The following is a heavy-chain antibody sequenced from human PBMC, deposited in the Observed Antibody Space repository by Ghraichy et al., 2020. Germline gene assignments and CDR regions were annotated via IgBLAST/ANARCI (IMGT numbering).Heavy chain of an antibody. CDR1: GFTFSSYA. Sequence: GESLNISCAASGFTFSSYAMSWVRQAPGKGLEWVSAISGSGGSTYYADSVKGRFTISRDNSKNTLYLQMNSLRAEDTAVYYCATPSAYCSSTSCFLDYWGQGTLVTVSS. V-gene: IGHV3-23*01. J-gene: IGHJ4*02. CDR2: ISGSGGST. D-gene: IGHD2-2*01. CDR3: ATPSAYCSSTSCFLDY.